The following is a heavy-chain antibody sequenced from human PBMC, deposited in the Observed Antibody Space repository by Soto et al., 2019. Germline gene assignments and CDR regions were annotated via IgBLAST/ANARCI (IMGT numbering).Heavy chain of an antibody. CDR2: INAGNGNT. Sequence: ASVKVSCKASGYTFTGYAMHWVRQAPGQRLEWMGWINAGNGNTKYSQKFQGRVTITRDTSASTAYVELSSLRSEDTAVYYCAKSATVPAAIAYWGQGTLVTVSS. CDR1: GYTFTGYA. J-gene: IGHJ4*02. CDR3: AKSATVPAAIAY. V-gene: IGHV1-3*01. D-gene: IGHD2-2*02.